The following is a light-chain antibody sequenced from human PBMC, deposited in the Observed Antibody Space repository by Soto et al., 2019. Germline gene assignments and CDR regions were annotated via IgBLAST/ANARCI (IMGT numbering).Light chain of an antibody. V-gene: IGLV2-14*01. CDR1: SSDVGAYSY. CDR2: EVN. J-gene: IGLJ1*01. Sequence: QSALTQPASVSGSPGQSITISCTGTSSDVGAYSYVSWFQQHPGKAPKLIISEVNNRPSGVSNRFSGSKSGNTASLTISGLQADDEGYYYCSSYTSRSTLYVFGTGTKLTVL. CDR3: SSYTSRSTLYV.